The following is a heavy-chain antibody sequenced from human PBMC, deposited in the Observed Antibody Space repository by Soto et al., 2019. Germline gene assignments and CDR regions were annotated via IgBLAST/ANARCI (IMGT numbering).Heavy chain of an antibody. Sequence: GESLKISCKGSGYSFTSYWISWVRQMPGKGLEWMGRIDPSDSYTNYSPSFQGHVTISADKSISTAYLQWSSLKASDTAMYYCAGVTVARNWFDHWGQGTLVTVSS. V-gene: IGHV5-10-1*01. CDR1: GYSFTSYW. D-gene: IGHD6-19*01. CDR3: AGVTVARNWFDH. J-gene: IGHJ5*02. CDR2: IDPSDSYT.